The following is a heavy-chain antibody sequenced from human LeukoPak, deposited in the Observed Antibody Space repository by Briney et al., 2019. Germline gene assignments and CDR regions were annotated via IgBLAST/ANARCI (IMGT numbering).Heavy chain of an antibody. J-gene: IGHJ4*02. D-gene: IGHD4-17*01. CDR3: ASHDYGDFFDY. CDR1: GASISDHY. Sequence: SETLSLTCTVSGASISDHYWSWIRQPPGRGLEWVANVYYSGTTNYNPSLRSRVSISLDTSKNQFSLKLRSVTAADTAVYYCASHDYGDFFDYWGQGTLVTVSS. CDR2: VYYSGTT. V-gene: IGHV4-59*11.